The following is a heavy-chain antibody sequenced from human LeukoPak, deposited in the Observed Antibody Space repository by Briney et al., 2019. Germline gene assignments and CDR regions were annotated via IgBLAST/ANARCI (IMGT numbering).Heavy chain of an antibody. V-gene: IGHV3-48*01. D-gene: IGHD2-21*02. CDR3: ARDQGVVTAMPFDY. CDR2: ISSSSSTI. Sequence: GGSLRPSCAASGFTFSSYSMNWVRQAPGKGLEWVSYISSSSSTIYYADSVKGRFTISRDNAKNSLYLQMNSLRAEDTAVYYCARDQGVVTAMPFDYWGQGTLVTVSS. J-gene: IGHJ4*02. CDR1: GFTFSSYS.